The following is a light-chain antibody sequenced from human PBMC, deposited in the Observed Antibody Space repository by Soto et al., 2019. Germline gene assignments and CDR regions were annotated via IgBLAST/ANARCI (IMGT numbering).Light chain of an antibody. J-gene: IGKJ1*01. Sequence: EIVLTQSPGTLSLSPGERATLSCRASQSVRNNNLAWYQQKPGQALRLLIYAASSRATGIPDRFSGRGSGTEFTLTISRLEPEDFAVYQCQQYDNLPGTFCQGNTLEIK. CDR3: QQYDNLPGT. CDR1: QSVRNNN. CDR2: AAS. V-gene: IGKV3-20*01.